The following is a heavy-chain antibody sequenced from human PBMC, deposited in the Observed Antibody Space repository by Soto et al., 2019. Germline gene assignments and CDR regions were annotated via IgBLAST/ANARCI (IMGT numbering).Heavy chain of an antibody. J-gene: IGHJ5*02. D-gene: IGHD1-26*01. CDR1: GYRFTSEW. CDR3: VRGLVRGPMGWFDP. V-gene: IGHV5-51*01. CDR2: IYPLDSDT. Sequence: GEFLKISCKGSGYRFTSEWIGWVRQMPGKGLEWMGFIYPLDSDTRYSPSFQGQVTISADKSISTAYLHWSSLKASDTAIYYCVRGLVRGPMGWFDPWGQGTLVTVSS.